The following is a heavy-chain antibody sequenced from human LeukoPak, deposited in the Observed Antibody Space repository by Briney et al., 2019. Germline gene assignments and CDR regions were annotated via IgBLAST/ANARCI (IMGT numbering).Heavy chain of an antibody. Sequence: PSETLSLTCAVYGGSFSGYDWSWIRQPPGKGLEWIGEINHSGSTNYNPSLKSRVTISVDTSKNQFSLKLSSVTAADTAVYYCARVIAAAGSVWGQGTLVTVSS. CDR1: GGSFSGYD. V-gene: IGHV4-34*01. J-gene: IGHJ4*02. CDR3: ARVIAAAGSV. CDR2: INHSGST. D-gene: IGHD6-13*01.